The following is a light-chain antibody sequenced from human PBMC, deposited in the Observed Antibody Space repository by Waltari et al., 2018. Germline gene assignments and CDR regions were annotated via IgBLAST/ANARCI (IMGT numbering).Light chain of an antibody. Sequence: FMLTQPRSVSESPGKTVTISCTRSSGSIASNFVHWHQQRPGSAPTTVIYAGNQRPSGVPDRFSGSIASSSHSASLTISGLKTEDEADYYCQSYDSSNQRVFGGGTKLTVL. J-gene: IGLJ3*02. V-gene: IGLV6-57*04. CDR1: SGSIASNF. CDR3: QSYDSSNQRV. CDR2: AGN.